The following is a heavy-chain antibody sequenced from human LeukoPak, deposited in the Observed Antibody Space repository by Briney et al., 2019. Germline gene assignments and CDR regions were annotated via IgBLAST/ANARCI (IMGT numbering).Heavy chain of an antibody. J-gene: IGHJ4*02. CDR2: IDSSGSTI. Sequence: GGSLRLSCAASGFTFSSYGMNGVRQAPGKGLEWVSYIDSSGSTIYNADSVKGRFTISRDNAKNSLYLQMNSLRAEDTAVYYCARGRYSSAFAFLDYWGPGTLVTISS. V-gene: IGHV3-48*03. D-gene: IGHD5-18*01. CDR1: GFTFSSYG. CDR3: ARGRYSSAFAFLDY.